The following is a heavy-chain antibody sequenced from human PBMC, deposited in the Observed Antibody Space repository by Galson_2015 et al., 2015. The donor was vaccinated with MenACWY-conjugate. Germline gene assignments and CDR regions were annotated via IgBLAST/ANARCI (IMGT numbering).Heavy chain of an antibody. CDR1: GFTFSPYR. J-gene: IGHJ6*03. D-gene: IGHD3-10*01. V-gene: IGHV3-30*01. CDR2: ISFDGSNK. CDR3: ARGRGSLYYYMDV. Sequence: LRLSCAASGFTFSPYRMHWVRQAPGKGLEWVTLISFDGSNKYYADSVKGRFTISRDNSKHTLYLQMNSLRAEDTAVYYCARGRGSLYYYMDVWGKGTTVTVSS.